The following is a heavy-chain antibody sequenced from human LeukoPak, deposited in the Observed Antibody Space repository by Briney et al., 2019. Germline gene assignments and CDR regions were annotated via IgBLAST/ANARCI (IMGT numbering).Heavy chain of an antibody. J-gene: IGHJ4*02. D-gene: IGHD3-22*01. V-gene: IGHV3-30-3*01. CDR1: GFTFSSYA. CDR2: ISYDGSNK. Sequence: PGGSLRLSCAASGFTFSSYAMHWVRQAPGKGLEWVAVISYDGSNKYYADSVKGRFTISRDNSKNTLYLQMNSLRAEDTAVYYCAKEDYYEPPSAFDYWGQGTLVTVSS. CDR3: AKEDYYEPPSAFDY.